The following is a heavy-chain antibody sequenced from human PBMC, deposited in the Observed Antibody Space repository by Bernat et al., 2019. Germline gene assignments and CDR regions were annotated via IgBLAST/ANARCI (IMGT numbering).Heavy chain of an antibody. CDR3: TRAYLSIVVVTAIDDLVPGD. CDR1: GFTFSSYA. V-gene: IGHV3-30-3*01. Sequence: QVQLVEFGGGVVQPGRSLRRSCAASGFTFSSYAMHWVRQAPGKGPEGAAVISYDGSNKYYADSVKGRFTVSRDNSKNPLYLKMNSLSAEDTAVYYCTRAYLSIVVVTAIDDLVPGDWGQGTLVTVSS. D-gene: IGHD2-21*02. J-gene: IGHJ4*02. CDR2: ISYDGSNK.